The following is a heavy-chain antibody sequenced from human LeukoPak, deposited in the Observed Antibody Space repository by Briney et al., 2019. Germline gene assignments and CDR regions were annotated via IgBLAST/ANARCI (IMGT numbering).Heavy chain of an antibody. CDR1: GFTFSSYG. V-gene: IGHV3-33*01. CDR3: AREGYSSGWYYFDY. CDR2: IWYDGSNK. Sequence: GGSLRLSCAASGFTFSSYGMHWVRQAPGKGLEWVAVIWYDGSNKYYADSVKGRFTISRDNSKNPLYLQMNSLRAEDTAVYYCAREGYSSGWYYFDYWGQGTLVTVSS. D-gene: IGHD6-19*01. J-gene: IGHJ4*02.